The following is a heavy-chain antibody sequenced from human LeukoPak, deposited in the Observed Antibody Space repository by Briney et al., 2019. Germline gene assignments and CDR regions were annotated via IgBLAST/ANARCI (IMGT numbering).Heavy chain of an antibody. D-gene: IGHD1-26*01. Sequence: ASVKVSCKASGYTFTSYDINWVRQATGQGLEWMGWMNPNSGNTGYAQKFQGRVTVTRNTSISTAYMELSSLRSEDTAVYYCAREVGGSYQYYFDYWGQGTLVTVSS. CDR3: AREVGGSYQYYFDY. J-gene: IGHJ4*02. CDR2: MNPNSGNT. CDR1: GYTFTSYD. V-gene: IGHV1-8*03.